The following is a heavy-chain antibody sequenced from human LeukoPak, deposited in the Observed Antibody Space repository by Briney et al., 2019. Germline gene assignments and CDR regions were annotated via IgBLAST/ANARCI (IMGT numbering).Heavy chain of an antibody. CDR3: ARDAYYYDSSGYYYEPSYYYYYMDV. CDR2: IKQDGSEK. D-gene: IGHD3-22*01. CDR1: GFTFSGYW. V-gene: IGHV3-7*01. Sequence: GGSLRLSCAASGFTFSGYWMSWVRQAPGKGLEWVANIKQDGSEKYYVDSVKGRFTISRDNAKNSLYLQMNSLRAEDTAVYYCARDAYYYDSSGYYYEPSYYYYYMDVWGKGTTVTVSS. J-gene: IGHJ6*03.